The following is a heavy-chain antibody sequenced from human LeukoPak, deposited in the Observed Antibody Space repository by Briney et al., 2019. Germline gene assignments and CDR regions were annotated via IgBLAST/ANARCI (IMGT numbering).Heavy chain of an antibody. CDR2: IYYSGST. J-gene: IGHJ4*02. CDR1: GGSIRNGDDY. Sequence: PSETLSLTCTVSGGSIRNGDDYWTWIRQPPGKGLEWIGYIYYSGSTYYNPSLKSRVTISVDTSKNQFSLKLSSVTAADTAVYYCARDPIAAAEPIDYWGRGTLVTVSS. CDR3: ARDPIAAAEPIDY. D-gene: IGHD6-13*01. V-gene: IGHV4-30-4*01.